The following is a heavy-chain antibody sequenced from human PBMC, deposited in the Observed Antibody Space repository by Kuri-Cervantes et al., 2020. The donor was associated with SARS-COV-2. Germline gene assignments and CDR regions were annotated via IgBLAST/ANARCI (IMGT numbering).Heavy chain of an antibody. CDR3: ASAFGGAWYYVFDY. J-gene: IGHJ4*02. CDR2: IYSGGST. D-gene: IGHD2-21*02. Sequence: GESLKISCAASGFTVSSNYMSWVRQAPGKGLEWVSVIYSGGSTYYADSVKGRFTISRDTAKNSLYLQMNSLRAEDTAVYYCASAFGGAWYYVFDYWGQGTLVTVSS. CDR1: GFTVSSNY. V-gene: IGHV3-53*01.